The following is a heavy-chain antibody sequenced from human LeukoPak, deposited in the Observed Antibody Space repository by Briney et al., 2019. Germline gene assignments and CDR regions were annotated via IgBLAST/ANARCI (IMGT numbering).Heavy chain of an antibody. V-gene: IGHV3-7*03. CDR2: IKQDGSEK. D-gene: IGHD2-2*02. CDR3: AREAYCSSTSCYNAEYFQH. J-gene: IGHJ1*01. CDR1: GFTFSSYW. Sequence: GGSLRLSCAASGFTFSSYWMSWVRQAPGKGLEWVANIKQDGSEKYYVDSVKGRFTISRDNAKNSLYLQMNSLRAEDTAVCYCAREAYCSSTSCYNAEYFQHWGQGTLVTVSS.